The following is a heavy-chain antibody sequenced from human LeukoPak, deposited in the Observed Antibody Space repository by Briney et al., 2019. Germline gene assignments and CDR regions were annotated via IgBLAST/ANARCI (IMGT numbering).Heavy chain of an antibody. CDR2: IRSDGDRT. D-gene: IGHD6-19*01. CDR3: AREQSGTRGWYTVDY. Sequence: GGSLRLSCAASGSTFSTYAITWVRQGPGKGLEWVSAIRSDGDRTYYANSVRGRFTISRDNSKDTVYLQINGLRVEDTAVYYCAREQSGTRGWYTVDYWGQGTLVTVSS. CDR1: GSTFSTYA. V-gene: IGHV3-23*01. J-gene: IGHJ4*02.